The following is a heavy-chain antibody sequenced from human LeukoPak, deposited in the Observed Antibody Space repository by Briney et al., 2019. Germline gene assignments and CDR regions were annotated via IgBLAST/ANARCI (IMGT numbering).Heavy chain of an antibody. Sequence: RLSCAAYEFTFKTNWMHWVRQAPGKGLVWVSRINSDGSRINYAASVKGRFTISRDNAKNTLYLQMNSLRADDTAVYYCTRGSYYFDDWGQGTLVTVSS. D-gene: IGHD3-10*01. CDR1: EFTFKTNW. CDR2: INSDGSRI. V-gene: IGHV3-74*01. CDR3: TRGSYYFDD. J-gene: IGHJ4*02.